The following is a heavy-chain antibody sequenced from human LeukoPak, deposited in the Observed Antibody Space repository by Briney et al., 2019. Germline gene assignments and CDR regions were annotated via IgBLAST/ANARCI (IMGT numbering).Heavy chain of an antibody. CDR2: IVPSGHT. CDR1: GGSISTYY. Sequence: SETLSLTCTVSGGSISTYYWSWFRQPAGKGLEWIGRIVPSGHTIYNPSLKSRVTMSLDTSKNTFSLNLNSVTAADTAVYYCATRDYSFDNWGQGTLVTVSS. V-gene: IGHV4-4*07. J-gene: IGHJ4*02. D-gene: IGHD4-11*01. CDR3: ATRDYSFDN.